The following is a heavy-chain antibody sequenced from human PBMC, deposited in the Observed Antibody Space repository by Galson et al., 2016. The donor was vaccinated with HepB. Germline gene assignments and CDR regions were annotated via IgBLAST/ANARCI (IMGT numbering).Heavy chain of an antibody. Sequence: SLRLSCAASGFVFSNFGLSWVRQAPGKGLEWVSTISGRGDETFYTDGVRGRFTISRDHFKSTVYLQMTSLRTEDSAVYFCAKGGHFSFHDYWGQGTLVTVSS. CDR3: AKGGHFSFHDY. J-gene: IGHJ4*02. V-gene: IGHV3-23*01. CDR1: GFVFSNFG. CDR2: ISGRGDET. D-gene: IGHD2-21*01.